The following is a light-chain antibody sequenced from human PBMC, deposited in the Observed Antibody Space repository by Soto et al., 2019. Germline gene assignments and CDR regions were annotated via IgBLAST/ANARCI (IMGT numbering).Light chain of an antibody. CDR1: QSSNW. V-gene: IGKV1-5*03. Sequence: DIPMTQSPSTLSASVGDRVTITCRASQSSNWLAWYQQKPGKAPKLLIYKASSLESGVPSRFSGSGSGTEFTLTISSLQPDDFATYYCQQYNGYSPRTFGQGTKVEIK. J-gene: IGKJ1*01. CDR3: QQYNGYSPRT. CDR2: KAS.